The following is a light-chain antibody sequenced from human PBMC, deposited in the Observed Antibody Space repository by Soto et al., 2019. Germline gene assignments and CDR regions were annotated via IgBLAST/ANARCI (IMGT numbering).Light chain of an antibody. J-gene: IGKJ4*01. Sequence: DIVMTQSPDSLAVSLGERATINCKSSQSVLYSLNNKNYLAWYQQKAGQPPKLLMYWASDRESGVPDRFSGSGSGTDFTRTISSLQAEDVAVYYCQQFYSNPLTFGGGTKVEIK. CDR2: WAS. CDR1: QSVLYSLNNKNY. CDR3: QQFYSNPLT. V-gene: IGKV4-1*01.